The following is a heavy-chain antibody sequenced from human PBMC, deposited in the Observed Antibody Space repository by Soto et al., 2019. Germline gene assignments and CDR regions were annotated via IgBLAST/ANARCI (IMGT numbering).Heavy chain of an antibody. CDR2: INHSGST. V-gene: IGHV4-34*01. J-gene: IGHJ6*03. D-gene: IGHD2-8*01. Sequence: PSETLSLTCAVYGVSFSGYYWSWIRQPPGKGLEWIGEINHSGSTNYNPSLKSRVTISVDTSKNQFSLKLSSVTAADTAVYYCARGLKGYCTNGVCGMYYYYYYYMDVWGKGTTVTVSS. CDR3: ARGLKGYCTNGVCGMYYYYYYYMDV. CDR1: GVSFSGYY.